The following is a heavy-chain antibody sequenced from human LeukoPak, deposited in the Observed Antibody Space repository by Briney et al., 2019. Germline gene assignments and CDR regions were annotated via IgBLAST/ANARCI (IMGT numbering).Heavy chain of an antibody. J-gene: IGHJ4*02. CDR2: ISESGGST. Sequence: GGSLRLSCAASGFTFSSYAMSWVRQAPGKGLEWVSGISESGGSTYYADSVKGRFTISRDNSKNTLYLQMNSLRAEDTAVYYCAKMPVSYSSGWTNFDYWGQGTLVTVSS. CDR1: GFTFSSYA. D-gene: IGHD6-19*01. CDR3: AKMPVSYSSGWTNFDY. V-gene: IGHV3-23*01.